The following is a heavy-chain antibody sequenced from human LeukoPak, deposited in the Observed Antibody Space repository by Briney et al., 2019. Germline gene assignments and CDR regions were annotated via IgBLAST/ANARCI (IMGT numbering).Heavy chain of an antibody. V-gene: IGHV1-3*01. J-gene: IGHJ4*02. CDR1: GYIFTKYV. Sequence: ASVKVSCTASGYIFTKYVVHWVRQAPGQRPEWMGWIKAGNGDTKYSQNFQGRLTITRDTSASTVYMELSSLTSEDTALYYCARDDCGDTCYPGGYWGQGTLVTVSS. CDR2: IKAGNGDT. CDR3: ARDDCGDTCYPGGY. D-gene: IGHD2-21*01.